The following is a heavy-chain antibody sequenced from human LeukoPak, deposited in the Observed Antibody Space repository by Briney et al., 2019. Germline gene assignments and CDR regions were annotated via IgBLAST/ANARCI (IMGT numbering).Heavy chain of an antibody. CDR1: GGPVSVSHW. CDR2: LHHGGGS. V-gene: IGHV4-4*02. Sequence: SETLSLTCTVSGGPVSVSHWWSWVRQPPGKDLEWIGELHHGGGSNYNPSLKSRVTMSVDKSQNHFSLRLSSVTAADTAVYYCARGISRSGSGRERISDIWGQGTMVTVSS. D-gene: IGHD3-10*01. CDR3: ARGISRSGSGRERISDI. J-gene: IGHJ3*02.